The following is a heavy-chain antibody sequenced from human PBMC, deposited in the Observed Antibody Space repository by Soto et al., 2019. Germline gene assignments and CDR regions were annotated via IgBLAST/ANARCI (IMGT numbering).Heavy chain of an antibody. Sequence: QVQLVQSGAEVKKPGSSVKVSCKASGGTFSSYTISWVRQAPGQGLEWMGRIIPILGIANYAQKFQGRVTITADKSTSTAYMELSSLRSEDTAVYYCARDPDFGYDSSGYYFDYWGQGTLVTVSS. CDR3: ARDPDFGYDSSGYYFDY. J-gene: IGHJ4*02. CDR1: GGTFSSYT. D-gene: IGHD3-22*01. CDR2: IIPILGIA. V-gene: IGHV1-69*08.